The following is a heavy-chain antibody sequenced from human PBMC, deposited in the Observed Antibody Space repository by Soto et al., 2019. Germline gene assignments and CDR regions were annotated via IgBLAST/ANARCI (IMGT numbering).Heavy chain of an antibody. CDR2: IIPSYDRT. CDR3: ARDPSNDYGVDTFDY. Sequence: ASVNVSFKSSGGTFISYPIHLVRQAPGQGLECLGKIIPSYDRTNYAQKFQGRVTVTADTYTTTAYMELSSLRSDDTAVYYCARDPSNDYGVDTFDYWGQGTLVTVSS. D-gene: IGHD4-17*01. CDR1: GGTFISYP. J-gene: IGHJ4*02. V-gene: IGHV1-69*04.